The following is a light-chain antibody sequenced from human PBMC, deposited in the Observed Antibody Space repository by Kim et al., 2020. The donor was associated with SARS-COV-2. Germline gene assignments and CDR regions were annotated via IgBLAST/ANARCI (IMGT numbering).Light chain of an antibody. CDR3: KSRDSSGNVV. J-gene: IGLJ2*01. CDR2: GRN. CDR1: SLRSYY. V-gene: IGLV3-19*01. Sequence: SSELTQDPAVSVALGQTVRITCQGDSLRSYYASWYQQKPGQAPVLVIYGRNNRPSGIPDRFSGSTSGNTASLTITGAQAEDEPDYYCKSRDSSGNVVFGGGTQLTVL.